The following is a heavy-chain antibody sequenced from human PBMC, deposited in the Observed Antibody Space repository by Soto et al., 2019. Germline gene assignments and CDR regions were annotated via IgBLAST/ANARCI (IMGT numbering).Heavy chain of an antibody. V-gene: IGHV3-13*01. CDR3: ARELGMYGYWYVDL. J-gene: IGHJ2*01. CDR2: ISTAGGT. CDR1: GFSFSSHD. Sequence: EVQLVESGGGLVQPGGSLRLSCAASGFSFSSHDMHWVRQVAGKGLEWVSAISTAGGTHYADSVKGRFTISRENAKNSLYLQMNSLRAGDTAVYYCARELGMYGYWYVDLWGRGTLVTVSS. D-gene: IGHD7-27*01.